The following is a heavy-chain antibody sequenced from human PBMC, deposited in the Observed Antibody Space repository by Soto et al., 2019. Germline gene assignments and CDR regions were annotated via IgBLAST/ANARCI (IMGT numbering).Heavy chain of an antibody. CDR1: GFTFSSYG. D-gene: IGHD6-13*01. CDR2: IWYDGSTK. J-gene: IGHJ6*02. CDR3: ASSDGIAAAGYPASF. V-gene: IGHV3-33*01. Sequence: QVQLVESGGGVVQPGRSLRLSCAASGFTFSSYGMHWVRQAPGKGLEWVAVIWYDGSTKYYADSVKGRFTIPRDNSKNTLYLQMNSLRDEDTAVYYCASSDGIAAAGYPASFWGQGTTLTVS.